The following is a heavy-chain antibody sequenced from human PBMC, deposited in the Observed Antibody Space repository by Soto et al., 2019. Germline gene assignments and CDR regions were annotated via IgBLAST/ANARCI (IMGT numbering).Heavy chain of an antibody. J-gene: IGHJ6*02. CDR2: IDWDDDK. V-gene: IGHV2-70*01. Sequence: TLSLTCAVYGGSVRGSYWSWIRQPPGKALEWLALIDWDDDKYYSTSLKTRLTISKDTSKNQVVLTMTNMDPVDTATYYCARIPRPYYYYGMDVWGQGTTVTVSS. CDR3: ARIPRPYYYYGMDV. CDR1: GGSVRGSY.